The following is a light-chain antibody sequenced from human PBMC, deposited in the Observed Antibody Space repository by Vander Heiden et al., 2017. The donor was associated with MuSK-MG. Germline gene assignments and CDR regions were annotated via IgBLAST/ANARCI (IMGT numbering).Light chain of an antibody. CDR1: DLGDKH. CDR3: QAWNSGSVV. CDR2: QNS. J-gene: IGLJ3*02. V-gene: IGLV3-1*01. Sequence: SYELTQPPSVSVSPGQTASIPCSGADLGDKHVSWYQQKAALSPLLFIYQNSERPSGIPECVAGSNSASTATLTMSGTQAVDESYYYSQAWNSGSVVFGGGTKLTVL.